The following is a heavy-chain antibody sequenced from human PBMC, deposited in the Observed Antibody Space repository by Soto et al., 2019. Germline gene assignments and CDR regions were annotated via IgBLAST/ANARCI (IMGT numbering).Heavy chain of an antibody. CDR2: ISGSGGST. J-gene: IGHJ6*02. Sequence: SLRLSCAASGFTFSSYAMSWVRQAPGKGLEWVSAISGSGGSTYYADSVKGRFTISRDNSKNTLYLQMNSLRAEDTAVYYCAKESGYGGPDYYYGMDVWGQGTTVTVSS. CDR1: GFTFSSYA. D-gene: IGHD5-12*01. V-gene: IGHV3-23*01. CDR3: AKESGYGGPDYYYGMDV.